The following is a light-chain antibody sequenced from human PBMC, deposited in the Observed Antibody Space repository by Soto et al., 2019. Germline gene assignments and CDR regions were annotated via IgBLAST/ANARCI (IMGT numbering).Light chain of an antibody. CDR3: CSYAGSDIFI. Sequence: QSALTQPRSVSGSPGQSVTISFTGTSSDVGGYNYVSWYQRHPGKAPKLIISDVTKRPSGVPDRFSGSKSGNTASLTVSGLQAADEADYDCCSYAGSDIFIFGGGTQLTVL. J-gene: IGLJ2*01. CDR2: DVT. CDR1: SSDVGGYNY. V-gene: IGLV2-11*01.